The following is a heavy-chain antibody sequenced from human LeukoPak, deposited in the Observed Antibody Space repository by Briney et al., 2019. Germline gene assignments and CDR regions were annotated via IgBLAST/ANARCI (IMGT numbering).Heavy chain of an antibody. CDR2: IKHRGST. D-gene: IGHD2-2*01. V-gene: IGHV4-34*01. CDR1: GGSFSGYY. Sequence: SETLSLTCAVYGGSFSGYYWSWIRQPPGKGREWIVDIKHRGSTNYNPSLKRPVTISVDTSKNQFSLKLHSVTAADTAVYYCARAVVEIVVVPGAGESYYYYGMDVWGQGTTVTVSS. CDR3: ARAVVEIVVVPGAGESYYYYGMDV. J-gene: IGHJ6*02.